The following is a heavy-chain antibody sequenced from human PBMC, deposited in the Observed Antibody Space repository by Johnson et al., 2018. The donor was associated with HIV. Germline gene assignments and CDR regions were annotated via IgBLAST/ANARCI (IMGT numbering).Heavy chain of an antibody. J-gene: IGHJ3*02. V-gene: IGHV3-11*04. CDR1: GFTFSDYY. Sequence: QVQLVESGGGLVKPGGSLRLSCAASGFTFSDYYMSWIRQAPGKGLEWVSFIASSDSPIYYADSVKGRFTISSDNAKNSLYLQMNTLRAEDTAVYYCARGRGLQFLEWPTGLWSAFDIWGQGTMVTVSS. CDR2: IASSDSPI. CDR3: ARGRGLQFLEWPTGLWSAFDI. D-gene: IGHD3-3*01.